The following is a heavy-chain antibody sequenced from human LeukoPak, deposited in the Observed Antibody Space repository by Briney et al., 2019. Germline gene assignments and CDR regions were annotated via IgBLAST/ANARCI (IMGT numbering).Heavy chain of an antibody. Sequence: SETLSLTCAVYGGSFSGYYWSWIRQPPGKGLEWIGEINHSGSTNYNPSLKSRVTISLDTSRNQFSLKLNSVTAAGTAVYYCAKPNGYGLVDIWGQGTMVTVSS. CDR2: INHSGST. CDR1: GGSFSGYY. D-gene: IGHD3-10*01. J-gene: IGHJ3*02. CDR3: AKPNGYGLVDI. V-gene: IGHV4-34*01.